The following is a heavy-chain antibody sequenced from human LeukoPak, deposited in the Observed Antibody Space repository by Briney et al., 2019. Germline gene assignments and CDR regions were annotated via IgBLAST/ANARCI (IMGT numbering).Heavy chain of an antibody. V-gene: IGHV1-2*02. CDR2: INPNSGGT. J-gene: IGHJ4*02. D-gene: IGHD1-26*01. CDR1: GYTFTGYY. CDR3: ARDLNPAYSGSYSPFDY. Sequence: ASVKVSCKASGYTFTGYYMDWVRQAPGQGLEWMGWINPNSGGTNYAQKFQGRVTMTRDTSISTAYMELSRLRSDDTAVYYCARDLNPAYSGSYSPFDYWGQGTLDTVSS.